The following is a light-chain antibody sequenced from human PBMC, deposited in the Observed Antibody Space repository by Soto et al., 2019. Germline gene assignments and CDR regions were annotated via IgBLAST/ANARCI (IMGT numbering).Light chain of an antibody. Sequence: EIVLTQSPAALSVSPGERATLSCRASQSIGSNLAWYQQKPGQAPRLLIYGASTRATGIPARFSASGTGTDFTLTISRLEPEDFALYYCHQYGYSLWTFGQGTKVDIK. V-gene: IGKV3-15*01. CDR2: GAS. CDR3: HQYGYSLWT. CDR1: QSIGSN. J-gene: IGKJ1*01.